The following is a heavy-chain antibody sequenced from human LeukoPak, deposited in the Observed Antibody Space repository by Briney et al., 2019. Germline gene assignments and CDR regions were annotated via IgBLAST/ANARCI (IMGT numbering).Heavy chain of an antibody. Sequence: SETLSLTCTVSGGSISSSSYYWGWIRQPPGRGLEWIGSIYYSGSTYYNPSLKSRVTMSVDTSKNQFSLKLSSVTAADTAVYYCARYDFWSGLPGYMDVWGKGTTVTVSS. D-gene: IGHD3-3*01. CDR1: GGSISSSSYY. J-gene: IGHJ6*03. CDR3: ARYDFWSGLPGYMDV. CDR2: IYYSGST. V-gene: IGHV4-39*01.